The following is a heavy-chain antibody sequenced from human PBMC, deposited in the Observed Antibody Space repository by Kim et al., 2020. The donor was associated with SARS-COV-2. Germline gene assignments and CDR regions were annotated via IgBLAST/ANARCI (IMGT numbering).Heavy chain of an antibody. D-gene: IGHD3-16*01. CDR1: GFTFTSSA. Sequence: SVKVSCKASGFTFTSSAVQWVRQARGQRLEWIGWIVVGSGNTNYAQKFQERVTITRDMSTSTAYMELSSLRSEDTAVYYCAAQDPDLGEFTAFDIWGQGTMVTVSS. V-gene: IGHV1-58*01. CDR3: AAQDPDLGEFTAFDI. CDR2: IVVGSGNT. J-gene: IGHJ3*02.